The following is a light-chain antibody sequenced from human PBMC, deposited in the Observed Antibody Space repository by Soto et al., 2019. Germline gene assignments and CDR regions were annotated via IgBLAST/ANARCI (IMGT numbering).Light chain of an antibody. J-gene: IGKJ2*01. Sequence: DIQMTQSPSALSASVGDRVTITCRASQTISTYLNWYQQKPGKAPKLLIYAASTFQSGVPSRFSGSGSGTDFTLTISSLQPEDFATYYCQQSLGITYTFGQGTRLEIK. V-gene: IGKV1-39*01. CDR1: QTISTY. CDR3: QQSLGITYT. CDR2: AAS.